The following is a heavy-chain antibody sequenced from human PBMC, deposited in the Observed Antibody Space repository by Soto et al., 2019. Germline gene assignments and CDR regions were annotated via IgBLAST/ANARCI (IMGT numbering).Heavy chain of an antibody. CDR3: ARGGDPDY. V-gene: IGHV3-74*01. Sequence: EVQLVESGGGLVQPGGSLRLSCVASGFTFDYYWMHWVRQAPGEGRMWVSRLQTDGRHPDYADSVKGRFTISRENAKNTLYLQMNILSAVDTAVYYCARGGDPDYWGQGTLVSVSS. CDR1: GFTFDYYW. D-gene: IGHD2-21*02. CDR2: LQTDGRHP. J-gene: IGHJ4*02.